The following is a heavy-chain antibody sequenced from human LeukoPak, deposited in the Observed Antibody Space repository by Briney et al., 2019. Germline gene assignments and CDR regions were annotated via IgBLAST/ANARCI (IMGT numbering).Heavy chain of an antibody. CDR1: GFTFSDHY. V-gene: IGHV3-53*01. CDR2: LYSGGGT. CDR3: ARGGGDY. J-gene: IGHJ4*02. Sequence: PGGSLRLSCAASGFTFSDHYMDWVRQAPGKGLEWVSILYSGGGTYYADSVKGRFTISRDNSKNTLYLQVNSLRAEDTAVYYCARGGGDYWGQGTLVTVSS. D-gene: IGHD2-15*01.